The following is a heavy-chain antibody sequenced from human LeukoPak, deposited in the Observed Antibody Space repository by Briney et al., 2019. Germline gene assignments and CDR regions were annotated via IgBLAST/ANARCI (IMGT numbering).Heavy chain of an antibody. D-gene: IGHD3-22*01. CDR2: IIPILGIA. Sequence: ASVKVSCKASGGTFSSYAISWVRQAPGQRLEWMGRIIPILGIANYAQKFQGRVTITADKSTSTAYMELSSLRSEDTAVYYCATIDSSGLIDYWGQGTLVTVSS. V-gene: IGHV1-69*04. J-gene: IGHJ4*02. CDR3: ATIDSSGLIDY. CDR1: GGTFSSYA.